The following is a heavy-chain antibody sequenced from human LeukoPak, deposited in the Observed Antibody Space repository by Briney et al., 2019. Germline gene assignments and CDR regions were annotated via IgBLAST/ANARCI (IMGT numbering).Heavy chain of an antibody. D-gene: IGHD3-22*01. V-gene: IGHV3-11*01. CDR1: GFTFSDYY. J-gene: IGHJ4*02. CDR2: ITNIATTI. CDR3: ARVPHYYDSSAYRRSGSYFNY. Sequence: PGGSLRLSCAASGFTFSDYYMSWIRQAPGKGLEWLSFITNIATTIYYADSVKGRFTISRDNAENSLYLQMNSLRAEDTAVYYCARVPHYYDSSAYRRSGSYFNYWGQGTLVTVSS.